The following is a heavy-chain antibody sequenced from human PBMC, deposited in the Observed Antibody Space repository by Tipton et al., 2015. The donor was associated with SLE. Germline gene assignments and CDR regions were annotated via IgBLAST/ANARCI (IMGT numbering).Heavy chain of an antibody. V-gene: IGHV4-39*07. CDR2: IYYSGST. CDR3: ARGSWGWYFDL. CDR1: GGSISSSSDY. J-gene: IGHJ2*01. Sequence: TLSLTCTVSGGSISSSSDYWGWIRQPPGKGLEWIGSIYYSGSTYYNPSLKSRVTISVDTSKNQFSLKLSSVTAADTAVYYCARGSWGWYFDLWGRCTLV. D-gene: IGHD3-16*01.